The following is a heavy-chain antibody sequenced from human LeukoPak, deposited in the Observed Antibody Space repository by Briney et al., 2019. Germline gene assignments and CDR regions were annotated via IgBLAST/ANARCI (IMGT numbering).Heavy chain of an antibody. D-gene: IGHD6-19*01. CDR2: IYTSGST. CDR3: ARGYSSGWSYYFDY. Sequence: PSETLSLTCTVSGGSISSYYWSWIRQPAGKGLEWIGRIYTSGSTNCNPSLKSRVTTSVDTSKNQFSLKLSSVTAADTAVYYCARGYSSGWSYYFDYWGQGTLVTVSS. V-gene: IGHV4-4*07. J-gene: IGHJ4*02. CDR1: GGSISSYY.